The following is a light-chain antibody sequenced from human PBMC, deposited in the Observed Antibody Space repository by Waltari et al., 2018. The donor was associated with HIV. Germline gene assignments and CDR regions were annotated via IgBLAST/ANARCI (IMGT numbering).Light chain of an antibody. CDR2: EDT. J-gene: IGLJ2*01. CDR1: SGTIASNS. V-gene: IGLV6-57*04. CDR3: QSYDTTNHLI. Sequence: FMLTQPHSMSASPGTTVTISCTRSSGTIASNSVPWYPQRPGGAPTTVVFEDTQRPSGVPELFSGSIDSSSNSASLTISGLKTEDEADYYCQSYDTTNHLIFGGGTKVTVL.